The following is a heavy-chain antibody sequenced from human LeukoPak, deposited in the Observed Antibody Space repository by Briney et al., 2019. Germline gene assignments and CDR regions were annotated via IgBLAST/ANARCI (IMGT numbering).Heavy chain of an antibody. D-gene: IGHD2-8*01. J-gene: IGHJ4*02. CDR1: GISFSGNW. CDR2: IKYDGSAK. CDR3: AFSNAFKV. V-gene: IGHV3-7*01. Sequence: PGGSLRLSCAASGISFSGNWMGWVRQAPGEGLEWVASIKYDGSAKYNVDSVKGRFTISRDNAKNSLYLEMNSLTAEDTAVYYCAFSNAFKVWGQGTLVTVSS.